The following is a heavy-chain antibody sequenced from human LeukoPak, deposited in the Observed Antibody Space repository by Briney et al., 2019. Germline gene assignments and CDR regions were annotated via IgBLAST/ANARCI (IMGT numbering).Heavy chain of an antibody. Sequence: GGSLRLSCAVSGFTFSSYSMNWVRQAPGKGLEWVSSISSSSSYIYYADSVKGRFTISRDNAKNSLYLQMNSLRAEDTAVYYCARDKGVAVAGNAFDIWGQGTMVTVSS. V-gene: IGHV3-21*01. CDR3: ARDKGVAVAGNAFDI. CDR1: GFTFSSYS. J-gene: IGHJ3*02. D-gene: IGHD6-19*01. CDR2: ISSSSSYI.